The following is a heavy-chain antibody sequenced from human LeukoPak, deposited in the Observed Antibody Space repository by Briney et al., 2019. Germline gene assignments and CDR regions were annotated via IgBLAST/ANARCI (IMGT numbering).Heavy chain of an antibody. J-gene: IGHJ4*02. Sequence: GGSLRLSCAASGNYWMHWVRQAPGKGLVWASHINGDGSWTTYADSVKGRFTISKDNAKNTVYLQMNNLRAEDTAVYYCVSFYETYWGRGTLVTVSS. D-gene: IGHD2-2*01. CDR1: GNYW. CDR3: VSFYETY. CDR2: INGDGSWT. V-gene: IGHV3-74*01.